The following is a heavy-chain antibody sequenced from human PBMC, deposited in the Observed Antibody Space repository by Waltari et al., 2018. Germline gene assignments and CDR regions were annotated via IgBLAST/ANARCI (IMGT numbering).Heavy chain of an antibody. V-gene: IGHV4-39*01. Sequence: QLQLQESGPGLVKPSAPLSLTCPASGGSLSDSPYYWGWIRQPPGKGLEWIGIVYYTGSSYYNPSLKSRVTTSVDTSKTQFSLKLSSVTAADTAVYYCASGGVTGRYFQHWGQGTLVTVSS. D-gene: IGHD3-16*01. CDR2: VYYTGSS. CDR3: ASGGVTGRYFQH. CDR1: GGSLSDSPYY. J-gene: IGHJ1*01.